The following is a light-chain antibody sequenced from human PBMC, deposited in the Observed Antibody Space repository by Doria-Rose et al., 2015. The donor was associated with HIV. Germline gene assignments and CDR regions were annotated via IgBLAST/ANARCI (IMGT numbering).Light chain of an antibody. CDR1: QSFSRTY. Sequence: EIVLTQSPGTLSLSPGVRATLSCRASQSFSRTYLAWYQQKPGQAPSLLIYDGSTRATGIPDRFSASGSGTDFTLTINRLEPEDFALYYCHQYGTSWTFGQGTKVEI. V-gene: IGKV3-20*01. CDR2: DGS. CDR3: HQYGTSWT. J-gene: IGKJ1*01.